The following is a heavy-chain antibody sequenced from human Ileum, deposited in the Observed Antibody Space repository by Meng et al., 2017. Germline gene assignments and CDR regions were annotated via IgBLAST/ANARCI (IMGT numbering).Heavy chain of an antibody. V-gene: IGHV4-4*02. J-gene: IGHJ4*02. CDR2: ISHSGSA. CDR1: SVSISRNTY. CDR3: ARHGGYSQDF. Sequence: VQLQGSCPGLVVPSGTLSLTSAVSSVSISRNTYWSWVRQPPGKGLEWIGQISHSGSAYYNPSLKSRVTMSVDKSKSQFSLMLTSVTAADTAIYYCARHGGYSQDFWGQGTLVTVSS. D-gene: IGHD4-23*01.